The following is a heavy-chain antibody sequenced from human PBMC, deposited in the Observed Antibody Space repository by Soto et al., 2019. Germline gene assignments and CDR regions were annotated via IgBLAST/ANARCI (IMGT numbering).Heavy chain of an antibody. V-gene: IGHV3-30-3*01. Sequence: QVQLVESGGGVVQPGRSLRLSCVASGFTFSSFAMHWVRQAPGKGLEWVAVISDDGTEKYYADSVKGRFTISRDNSKNTLFLQVNSLRTEDTADYFCATGMLYAGILDCWGQGTLVTVFS. D-gene: IGHD2-8*01. CDR3: ATGMLYAGILDC. CDR1: GFTFSSFA. CDR2: ISDDGTEK. J-gene: IGHJ4*02.